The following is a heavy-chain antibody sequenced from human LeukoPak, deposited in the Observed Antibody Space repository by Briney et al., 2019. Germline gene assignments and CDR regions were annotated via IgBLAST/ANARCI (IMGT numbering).Heavy chain of an antibody. CDR2: IYYSGST. Sequence: SETLSLTCTVSGGSISSGDYYWSWIRQPPGKGLEWIGYIYYSGSTYYNPFLKSRVTISVDTSKNQFSLKLSSVTAADTAVYYCARSIVGATLFDYWGQGTLVTVSS. V-gene: IGHV4-30-4*01. J-gene: IGHJ4*02. D-gene: IGHD1-26*01. CDR1: GGSISSGDYY. CDR3: ARSIVGATLFDY.